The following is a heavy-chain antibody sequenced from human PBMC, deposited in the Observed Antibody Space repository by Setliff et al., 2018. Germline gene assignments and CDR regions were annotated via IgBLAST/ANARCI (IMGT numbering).Heavy chain of an antibody. CDR2: IYYSGSS. Sequence: TLSLTCSVSGDSISGNHYYWGWIRQPPGKGLEWIGTIYYSGSSHSNPSLKSRVTISVDTSKNQFSLKLNSVTAADTAVYYCARHYCTHGVYYRGYYYLDVWGKGTTVTVSS. CDR1: GDSISGNHYY. D-gene: IGHD2-8*01. J-gene: IGHJ6*03. CDR3: ARHYCTHGVYYRGYYYLDV. V-gene: IGHV4-39*01.